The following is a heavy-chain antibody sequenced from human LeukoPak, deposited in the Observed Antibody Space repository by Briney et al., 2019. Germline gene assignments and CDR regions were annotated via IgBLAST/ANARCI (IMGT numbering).Heavy chain of an antibody. D-gene: IGHD3-10*01. V-gene: IGHV3-53*01. CDR2: IYSGGST. CDR3: AREYYYGSGSYSYYDGMDV. Sequence: PGGSLRLSCVVSGFTVSNNYMKWVRQAPGKGLEWVSVIYSGGSTYYADSVKGRFTISRDNSKNTLYLQMNSLRAEDTAVYYCAREYYYGSGSYSYYDGMDVWGQGTTVTVSS. J-gene: IGHJ6*02. CDR1: GFTVSNNY.